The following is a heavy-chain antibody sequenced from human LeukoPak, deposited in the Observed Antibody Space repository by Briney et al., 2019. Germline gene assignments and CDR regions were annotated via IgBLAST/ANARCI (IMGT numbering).Heavy chain of an antibody. J-gene: IGHJ3*02. CDR1: GFAVSAYS. CDR3: ARDRWLRLQDI. V-gene: IGHV3-30-3*01. D-gene: IGHD5-12*01. Sequence: LGGSLRLSCAASGFAVSAYSLLLVGQAPGKGLECVALISYDGNIKFYVDSVKGRPTISRDNPNNTVSLHMNSLRAEEPAVYYCARDRWLRLQDIWGQGTMVTVSS. CDR2: ISYDGNIK.